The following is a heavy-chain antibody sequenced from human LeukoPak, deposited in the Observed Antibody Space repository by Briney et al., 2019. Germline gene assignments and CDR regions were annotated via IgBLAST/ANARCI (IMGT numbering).Heavy chain of an antibody. D-gene: IGHD6-19*01. CDR1: GFTVSSNY. V-gene: IGHV3-66*01. J-gene: IGHJ4*02. Sequence: GGSLRLSCAASGFTVSSNYMTWVRQAPGKGLEWVSIIYTGGTTYYADSVKGRFTTSRDDSKNTLDLQMNSLRDEDTAVYYCARAGRYSSGWSYYFDYWGQGALVTVSS. CDR2: IYTGGTT. CDR3: ARAGRYSSGWSYYFDY.